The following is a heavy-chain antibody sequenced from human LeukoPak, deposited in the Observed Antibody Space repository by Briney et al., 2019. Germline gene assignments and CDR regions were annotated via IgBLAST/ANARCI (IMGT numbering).Heavy chain of an antibody. CDR3: AKDRVGTDAFDI. J-gene: IGHJ3*02. CDR1: GFTFSSYA. V-gene: IGHV3-23*01. CDR2: ITASGGGT. D-gene: IGHD6-13*01. Sequence: GGSLRLSCAASGFTFSSYAMSWVRQAPGKGLEWVSVITASGGGTYYADSVKGRFTISRDNSKNTLYLQMNSLRAEDTAVYYCAKDRVGTDAFDIWGQGTMVTVSS.